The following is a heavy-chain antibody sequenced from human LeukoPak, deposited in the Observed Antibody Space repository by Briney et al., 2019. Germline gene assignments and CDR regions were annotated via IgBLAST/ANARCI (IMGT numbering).Heavy chain of an antibody. Sequence: GESLKISCKASGYSFTSYWIGWVRQMPGKGLEWMGIIYPGDSDTKYSPSFQGQVTISADKSISTAYLQWSSLKASDTAMYYCARTGYTSGWYAGSFDYWGQGTLVTVSS. CDR3: ARTGYTSGWYAGSFDY. V-gene: IGHV5-51*01. CDR2: IYPGDSDT. CDR1: GYSFTSYW. D-gene: IGHD6-19*01. J-gene: IGHJ4*02.